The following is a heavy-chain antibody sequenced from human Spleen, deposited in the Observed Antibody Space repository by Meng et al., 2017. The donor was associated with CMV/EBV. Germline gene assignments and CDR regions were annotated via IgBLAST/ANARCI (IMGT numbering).Heavy chain of an antibody. V-gene: IGHV1-46*01. J-gene: IGHJ4*02. CDR1: GYTFTSYY. D-gene: IGHD5-24*01. CDR3: ARVRRRDGYSFDY. CDR2: INPSGGST. Sequence: VHLVQAGAEGKKPGASGKASCKASGYTFTSYYRHWVRQAPGQGLEWMGIINPSGGSTSYAQKFQGRVTMTRDTSTSTVYMELSSLRSEDTAVYYCARVRRRDGYSFDYWGQGTLVTVSS.